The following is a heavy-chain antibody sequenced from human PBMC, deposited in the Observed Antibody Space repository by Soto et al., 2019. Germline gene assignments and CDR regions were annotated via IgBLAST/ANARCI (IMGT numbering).Heavy chain of an antibody. CDR3: ARDSGWQLVNNWFDP. J-gene: IGHJ5*02. CDR1: GYTFTSYA. CDR2: INAGNGNT. Sequence: ASVKVSCKASGYTFTSYAMHWVRQAPGQRLEWMGWINAGNGNTKYSQKFQGRVTITRDTSASTAYMELSSLRSEDTAVYYCARDSGWQLVNNWFDPWGQGTLVTVSS. D-gene: IGHD6-6*01. V-gene: IGHV1-3*01.